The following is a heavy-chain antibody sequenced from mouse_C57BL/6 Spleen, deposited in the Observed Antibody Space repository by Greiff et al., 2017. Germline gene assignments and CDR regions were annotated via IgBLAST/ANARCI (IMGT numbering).Heavy chain of an antibody. V-gene: IGHV7-3*01. CDR2: IRNKANGYTT. Sequence: EVKLVESGGGLVQPGGSLSLSCAASGFTFTDYYMSWVRQPPGKALEWLGFIRNKANGYTTEYSAPVKGRFTISRDNSKSILYLQMNALRAEDSATYYCSRSHIYYYAMDYWGQGTSVTVSS. CDR1: GFTFTDYY. CDR3: SRSHIYYYAMDY. J-gene: IGHJ4*01.